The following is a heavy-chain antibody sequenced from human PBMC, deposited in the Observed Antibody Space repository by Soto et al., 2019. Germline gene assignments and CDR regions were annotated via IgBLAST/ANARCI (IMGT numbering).Heavy chain of an antibody. CDR3: TAAGVRGVVMSGMDV. D-gene: IGHD3-10*01. V-gene: IGHV3-15*01. J-gene: IGHJ6*02. CDR1: GFTFSKAW. Sequence: DVQLVESGGGLVNPGGSLRLSCRTSGFTFSKAWMRWVRQAPGKGLEWVGRIRSNADGGTVEYAAPVKGRFIISRDDSTNTLDLQMNSLDTEDTGVYYCTAAGVRGVVMSGMDVWGQGTAVTVSS. CDR2: IRSNADGGTV.